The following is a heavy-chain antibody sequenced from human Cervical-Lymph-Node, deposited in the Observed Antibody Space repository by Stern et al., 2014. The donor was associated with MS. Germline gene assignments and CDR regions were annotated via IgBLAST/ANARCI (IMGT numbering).Heavy chain of an antibody. CDR3: TKGFTVTGTGYGVDV. V-gene: IGHV3-23*04. CDR2: ISGSVGNT. CDR1: GFTFSNYA. Sequence: VQLVESGGTLLQPGGSLRLSCAGSGFTFSNYAMSWIRQAPGKGLEWISSISGSVGNTFYADSVKGLFTISSANSKATVDLQMNSLRAEDSALYYCTKGFTVTGTGYGVDVWGQGITVTVSS. J-gene: IGHJ6*02. D-gene: IGHD6-19*01.